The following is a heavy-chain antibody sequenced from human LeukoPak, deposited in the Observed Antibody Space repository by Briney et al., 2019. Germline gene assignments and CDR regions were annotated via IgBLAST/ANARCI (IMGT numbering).Heavy chain of an antibody. CDR3: AKGLRLDLGELSTFDY. CDR2: ISYDGSFR. CDR1: GFIFSTYG. D-gene: IGHD3-16*02. Sequence: PGRSLRLSCAASGFIFSTYGMHWVRQAPGKGLEWVASISYDGSFRYSVDSVKGRFTISRDNSKNTLYLQMNSLGPEDTAVYYCAKGLRLDLGELSTFDYWGQGSLVTVSS. V-gene: IGHV3-30*18. J-gene: IGHJ4*02.